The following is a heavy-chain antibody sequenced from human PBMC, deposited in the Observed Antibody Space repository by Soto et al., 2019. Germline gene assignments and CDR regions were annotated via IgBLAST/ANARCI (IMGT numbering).Heavy chain of an antibody. Sequence: GGSLRLSCAASGFTFSSYGMHWFRQAPGKGLEWVAVISYDGSNKYYADSVKGRFTISRDNSKNTLYLQMNSLRAEDTAVYYCAKDQGRGGYSYGYFSPYFDYWGQGTLVTVSS. CDR3: AKDQGRGGYSYGYFSPYFDY. V-gene: IGHV3-30*18. CDR1: GFTFSSYG. D-gene: IGHD5-18*01. CDR2: ISYDGSNK. J-gene: IGHJ4*02.